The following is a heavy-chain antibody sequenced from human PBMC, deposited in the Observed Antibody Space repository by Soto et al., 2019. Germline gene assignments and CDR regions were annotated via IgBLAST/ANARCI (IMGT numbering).Heavy chain of an antibody. V-gene: IGHV1-69*06. Sequence: QVQLVQSGAEVTKPGSSVNVSCKASGGTFSSYPISWVRQAPGQGLEWMGWILPIFGTVNYAQKFQGRVTITADRSTSTAYMDLSSLRSEDTAVYYFARDIDGSRRLDYWGQVTLVTVSS. CDR1: GGTFSSYP. CDR2: ILPIFGTV. D-gene: IGHD6-13*01. CDR3: ARDIDGSRRLDY. J-gene: IGHJ4*02.